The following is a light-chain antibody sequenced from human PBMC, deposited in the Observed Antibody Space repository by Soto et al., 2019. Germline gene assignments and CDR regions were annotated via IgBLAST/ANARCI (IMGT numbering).Light chain of an antibody. CDR1: QSVSSY. Sequence: ESVLTQSPATLSLSPGERATLSCRASQSVSSYLAWYQQKPGQAPRLLIYDASNRATGIPPRFSGSGSGTDFTLTISGLQTEDLVVYYYQQRSNWLFSFGPGTKVDIK. V-gene: IGKV3-11*01. J-gene: IGKJ3*01. CDR3: QQRSNWLFS. CDR2: DAS.